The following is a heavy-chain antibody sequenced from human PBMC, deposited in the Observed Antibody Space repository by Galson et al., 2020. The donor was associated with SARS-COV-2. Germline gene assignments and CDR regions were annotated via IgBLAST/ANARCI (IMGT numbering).Heavy chain of an antibody. J-gene: IGHJ4*02. CDR2: IYTSGST. CDR1: GGSISSGSYY. V-gene: IGHV4-61*02. CDR3: ARVVGALGYSSSWTELSFDY. D-gene: IGHD6-13*01. Sequence: SETLSLTCTVSGGSISSGSYYWSWIRQPAGKGLEWIGRIYTSGSTYYNPSLKSRVSISVDTSKSQFSLKLSSVTAADTAVYYCARVVGALGYSSSWTELSFDYWGQGTLVTVSS.